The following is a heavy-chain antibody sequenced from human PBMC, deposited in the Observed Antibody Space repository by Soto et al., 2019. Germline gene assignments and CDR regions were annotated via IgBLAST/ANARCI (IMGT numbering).Heavy chain of an antibody. Sequence: VASVKVSCKASGFTFPSSAMQWVRQARGQRLEWIGWIVVGSGNTNSAQKFQERVTFTRDMSTSTVYMELSSLKSEDTAVYYCAADDMTTFIWGQGTLVTVSS. D-gene: IGHD1-1*01. V-gene: IGHV1-58*02. CDR3: AADDMTTFI. CDR1: GFTFPSSA. CDR2: IVVGSGNT. J-gene: IGHJ4*02.